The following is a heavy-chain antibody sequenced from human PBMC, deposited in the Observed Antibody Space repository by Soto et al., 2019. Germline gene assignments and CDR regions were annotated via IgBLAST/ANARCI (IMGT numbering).Heavy chain of an antibody. CDR3: TRHTYGNNRYYFDL. V-gene: IGHV4-39*01. D-gene: IGHD4-17*01. J-gene: IGHJ4*02. CDR2: VYYSGST. Sequence: QLQLQESGPGLVKPSETLALTCTVSGGSISSSSYYWGWLRQPPGKGLEWIGSVYYSGSTYYNPSLKSRVTISVDTSKNQFSLQLSSVTAADTALYYCTRHTYGNNRYYFDLWGQGSLVTVSS. CDR1: GGSISSSSYY.